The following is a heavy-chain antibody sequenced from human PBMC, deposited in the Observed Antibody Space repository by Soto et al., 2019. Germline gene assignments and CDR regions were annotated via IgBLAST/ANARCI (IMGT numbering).Heavy chain of an antibody. CDR2: IKQDGSEK. J-gene: IGHJ4*02. CDR1: GFTFSSYW. V-gene: IGHV3-7*01. CDR3: ARTGCSGGSCYVGYYFDY. D-gene: IGHD2-15*01. Sequence: GGSLRLSCAASGFTFSSYWMSWVRQAPGKGLEWVANIKQDGSEKYYEDSVKGRFTISRDNAKNSLYLQMNSLRAEDTAVYYCARTGCSGGSCYVGYYFDYWGQGTLVTVSS.